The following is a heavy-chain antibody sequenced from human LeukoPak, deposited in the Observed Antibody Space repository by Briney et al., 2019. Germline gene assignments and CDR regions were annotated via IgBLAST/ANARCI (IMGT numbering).Heavy chain of an antibody. J-gene: IGHJ6*03. CDR1: GGSFSGYY. CDR2: INHRGST. CDR3: ARSLAAQVFGYYYYMDV. Sequence: SETLSLTCGVYGGSFSGYYWSWIRQPPGKGLEWIGEINHRGSTNYNPSLKSRVTISVDTSKNQFSLKLTSVTAADTAVYYCARSLAAQVFGYYYYMDVWGKGTTVTVSS. D-gene: IGHD3-3*01. V-gene: IGHV4-34*01.